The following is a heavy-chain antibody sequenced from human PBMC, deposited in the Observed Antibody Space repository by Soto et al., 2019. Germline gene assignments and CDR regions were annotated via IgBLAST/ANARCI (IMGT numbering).Heavy chain of an antibody. CDR1: GGSISSSCSY. Sequence: SETLSLTCTVSGGSISSSCSYWGWIRQPPGKGLEWIGTIYCDGTTYYNPSLKSRVTISVDTSKKQFSLKLSSVTAADTAMYFCARRELLTAAFSYLDHWAQGTLVTVSS. V-gene: IGHV4-39*01. CDR2: IYCDGTT. D-gene: IGHD2-2*01. J-gene: IGHJ4*02. CDR3: ARRELLTAAFSYLDH.